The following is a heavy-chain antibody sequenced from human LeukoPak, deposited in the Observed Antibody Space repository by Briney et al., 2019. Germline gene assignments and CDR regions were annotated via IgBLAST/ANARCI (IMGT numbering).Heavy chain of an antibody. CDR3: ARALYCSGGSCYSGHSGYYYGMDV. D-gene: IGHD2-15*01. J-gene: IGHJ6*04. Sequence: GGSLRLSCAASGFTFSSYDMHWVRQATGKGLEWVSAIGTAGDPYYPGSVKGRFTISRENAKNSLYLQMNSLRAGDTAVYYCARALYCSGGSCYSGHSGYYYGMDVWGKGTTVTVSS. CDR1: GFTFSSYD. V-gene: IGHV3-13*05. CDR2: IGTAGDP.